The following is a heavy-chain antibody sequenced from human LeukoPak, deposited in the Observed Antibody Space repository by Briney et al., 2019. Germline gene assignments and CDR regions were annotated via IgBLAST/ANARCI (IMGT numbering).Heavy chain of an antibody. CDR3: ARGRVVAASFRF. D-gene: IGHD6-25*01. V-gene: IGHV4-34*01. CDR2: IDHGGSA. J-gene: IGHJ4*02. CDR1: GGSFSGYS. Sequence: KPSETLSLTCAVYGGSFSGYSWNWIRQPPGKGLEWIGEIDHGGSANYNPSLKSRVTISVDTSKNQFSLRLSSLTAADTAVYYCARGRVVAASFRFWSQGTLVTVSS.